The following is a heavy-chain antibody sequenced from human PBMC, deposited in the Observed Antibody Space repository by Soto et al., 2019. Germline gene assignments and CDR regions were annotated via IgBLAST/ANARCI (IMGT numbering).Heavy chain of an antibody. Sequence: SETLSLTCTVSGGSITNFYWSWIRQPPGKRLEWIGYIYYSGDTSYNPSLKSRVTMSVDTSTNQVSLHLASVTSADTAVYYCARRYGYSFDYWGQGTLVTVSS. CDR1: GGSITNFY. V-gene: IGHV4-59*08. J-gene: IGHJ4*02. D-gene: IGHD1-1*01. CDR2: IYYSGDT. CDR3: ARRYGYSFDY.